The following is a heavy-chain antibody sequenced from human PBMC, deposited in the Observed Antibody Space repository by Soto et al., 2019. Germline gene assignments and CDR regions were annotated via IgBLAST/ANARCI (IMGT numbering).Heavy chain of an antibody. CDR1: GFTFTSYA. V-gene: IGHV3-23*01. CDR3: AKHDFWTLYNTGLDS. D-gene: IGHD3-3*01. Sequence: PRLSCSASGFTFTSYAMSWVRQAPGKGLEWVSGISGSGGDTKSADSVKGRFTISRDNFKNMLYLQMNSLRAEDTAVYYCAKHDFWTLYNTGLDSCGQGTLVTVSS. J-gene: IGHJ4*02. CDR2: ISGSGGDT.